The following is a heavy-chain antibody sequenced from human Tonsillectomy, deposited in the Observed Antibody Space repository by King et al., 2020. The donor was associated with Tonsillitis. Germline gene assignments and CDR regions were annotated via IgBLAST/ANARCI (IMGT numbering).Heavy chain of an antibody. V-gene: IGHV2-70*11. CDR3: ARMRPDNSGWYYFDF. CDR1: GFSLTTSGMC. D-gene: IGHD6-19*01. CDR2: VDWDDDK. Sequence: RVTLKESGPALVKPTQSLTLTCTFSGFSLTTSGMCVSWIRQPPGKALEWLALVDWDDDKYYSTSLKTRLTISKDTSKNQVVLTMTNMDPVDTATYYCARMRPDNSGWYYFDFWGQGALVTVSS. J-gene: IGHJ4*02.